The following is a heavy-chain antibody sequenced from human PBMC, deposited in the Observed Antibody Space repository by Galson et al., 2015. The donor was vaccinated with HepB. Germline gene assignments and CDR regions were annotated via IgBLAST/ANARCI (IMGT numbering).Heavy chain of an antibody. D-gene: IGHD6-19*01. CDR1: GLTFSDYD. CDR2: ISSNGGAQ. J-gene: IGHJ4*02. V-gene: IGHV3-30*18. CDR3: AKDISIKSGWFDGLDH. Sequence: SLRLSCAVSGLTFSDYDMHWVRQAPGKGLEWVALISSNGGAQYYGGSVKGRFTVSRDNFDNTLYLQTSGLRPEDTAVYYCAKDISIKSGWFDGLDHWGQGTLVTVPS.